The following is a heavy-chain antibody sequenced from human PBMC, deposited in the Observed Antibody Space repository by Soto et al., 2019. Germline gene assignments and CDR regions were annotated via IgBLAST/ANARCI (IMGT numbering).Heavy chain of an antibody. J-gene: IGHJ4*02. CDR1: GGSFSGYY. V-gene: IGHV4-34*01. D-gene: IGHD2-2*01. CDR3: ARQYCSSTSCYFDY. CDR2: INHSGST. Sequence: QVQLQQWGAGLLKPSETLSLTCAVYGGSFSGYYWSWIRQPPGKGLEWIGEINHSGSTNYNPSLNSRGTISLHTSTNQFSLKLSSVTAADTAVYFCARQYCSSTSCYFDYWGQGTLVTVSS.